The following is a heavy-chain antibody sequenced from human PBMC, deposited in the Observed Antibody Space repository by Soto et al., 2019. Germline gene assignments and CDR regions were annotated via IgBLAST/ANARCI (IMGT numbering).Heavy chain of an antibody. Sequence: GASVKVSCKASGFTFTSSAVQWVRQARGQRLEWIGWIVVGSGNTNYAQKFQERVTITREMCRSTGYMELSSLRSEATAVYYCAAGSIAVAGSRFDYWGQGTLVTVSS. J-gene: IGHJ4*02. CDR2: IVVGSGNT. V-gene: IGHV1-58*01. D-gene: IGHD6-19*01. CDR1: GFTFTSSA. CDR3: AAGSIAVAGSRFDY.